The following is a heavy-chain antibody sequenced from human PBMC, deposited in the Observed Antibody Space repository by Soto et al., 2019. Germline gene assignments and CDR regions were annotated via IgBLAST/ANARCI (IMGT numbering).Heavy chain of an antibody. D-gene: IGHD3-9*01. CDR1: GYTFNIYD. CDR2: MNPNSGNT. J-gene: IGHJ6*03. Sequence: ASVKVSCKASGYTFNIYDINWVRQAAGQGLEWMGWMNPNSGNTGYAQKFQGRVTMTRDTSISTAYMELSSLTSEDTAVYYCARAEGSITVFPYYYYMDVWGKGTTVTVSS. CDR3: ARAEGSITVFPYYYYMDV. V-gene: IGHV1-8*01.